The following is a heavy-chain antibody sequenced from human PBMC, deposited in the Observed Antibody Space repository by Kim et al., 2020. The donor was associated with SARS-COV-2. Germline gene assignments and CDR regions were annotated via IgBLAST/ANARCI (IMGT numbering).Heavy chain of an antibody. Sequence: GGSLRLSCAASGFTFNNYGMHWVRQAPGKGLEWVAVIWYDGSNKYYADSVKGRFTISRDNSKNTLYLQKNSLRAEDTAVYYCASAPSDSSSYYWGQGTLVTVSS. CDR1: GFTFNNYG. CDR2: IWYDGSNK. D-gene: IGHD3-22*01. CDR3: ASAPSDSSSYY. J-gene: IGHJ4*02. V-gene: IGHV3-33*01.